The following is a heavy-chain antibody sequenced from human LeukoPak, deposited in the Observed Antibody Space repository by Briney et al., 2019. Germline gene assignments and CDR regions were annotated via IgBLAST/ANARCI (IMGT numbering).Heavy chain of an antibody. CDR1: GGSISGYY. V-gene: IGHV4-59*01. CDR3: ARDGVSALNLYSDL. Sequence: KASETLSLTCIVSGGSISGYYWSWIRQPPGKGLEWIGSIYYSGSTDYNPSLKSRVIISVDTSKNQFSLSQISVTAADTAVYYCARDGVSALNLYSDLWGRGTLVTVSS. D-gene: IGHD3-3*01. CDR2: IYYSGST. J-gene: IGHJ2*01.